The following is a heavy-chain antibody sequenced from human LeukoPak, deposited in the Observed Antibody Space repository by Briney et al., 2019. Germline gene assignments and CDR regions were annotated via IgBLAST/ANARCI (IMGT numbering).Heavy chain of an antibody. D-gene: IGHD5-18*01. CDR1: GFTFSSYG. V-gene: IGHV3-30*03. J-gene: IGHJ4*02. CDR2: ISYDGSNK. Sequence: GGSLRLSCAASGFTFSSYGMHWVRQAPGKGLEWVAVISYDGSNKYYADSVKGRFTISRDNSKNTLYLQMNSLRAEDTAVYYCARDREYSYGYWGQGTLVTVSS. CDR3: ARDREYSYGY.